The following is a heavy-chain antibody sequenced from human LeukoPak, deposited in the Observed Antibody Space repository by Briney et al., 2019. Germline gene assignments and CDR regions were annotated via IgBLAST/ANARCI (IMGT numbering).Heavy chain of an antibody. J-gene: IGHJ4*02. Sequence: SETLSLTCTVSGGSISSGSYYWSWIRQPAGKGLEWIGRIYTSGSTNYNPSLRSRVTISVDTSKNQFSLKLSSVTAADTAVYYCARDRDSYGYSALGYWGQGTLVTVSS. CDR1: GGSISSGSYY. CDR2: IYTSGST. V-gene: IGHV4-61*02. CDR3: ARDRDSYGYSALGY. D-gene: IGHD5-18*01.